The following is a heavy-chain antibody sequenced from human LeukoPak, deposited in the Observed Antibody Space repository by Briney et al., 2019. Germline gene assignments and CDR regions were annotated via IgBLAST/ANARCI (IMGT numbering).Heavy chain of an antibody. J-gene: IGHJ4*02. CDR1: GFTFSSYA. Sequence: PGGSLRLSCAASGFTFSSYAMSWVRQAPGKGLEWVANIKQDGSEKYYVDSVKGRFTISRDNAKNSLYLQMNSLRAEDTAVYYCAREGYYGSTSPFDYWGQGTLVTVSS. CDR3: AREGYYGSTSPFDY. V-gene: IGHV3-7*01. CDR2: IKQDGSEK. D-gene: IGHD3-10*01.